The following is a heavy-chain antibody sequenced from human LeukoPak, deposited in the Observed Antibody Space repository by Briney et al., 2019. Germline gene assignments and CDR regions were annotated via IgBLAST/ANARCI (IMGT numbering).Heavy chain of an antibody. CDR1: GFTFSSYG. CDR3: ATAYYDSSGYYVDY. Sequence: GGSLRLSCAASGFTFSSYGMHWVRQAPGKGLEWVAFIRYDGSNKNYADSVKGRFTISGDNSKNTLYLHMSSLRAEDTAVYYCATAYYDSSGYYVDYWGQGNLVTVSS. CDR2: IRYDGSNK. V-gene: IGHV3-30*02. D-gene: IGHD3-22*01. J-gene: IGHJ4*02.